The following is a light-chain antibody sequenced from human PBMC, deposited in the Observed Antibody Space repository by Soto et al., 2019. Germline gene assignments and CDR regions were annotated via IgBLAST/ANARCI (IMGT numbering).Light chain of an antibody. CDR2: DAS. Sequence: DIQMTQSPSTLSASVGDRVTITCRASRSISNWLAWYQQRPGIAPKLLIFDASILQSGVPSRFSGSGSGTEFTLSISRLQTDDFATYYCQQYGSFSPITFGGRTKVEI. CDR3: QQYGSFSPIT. CDR1: RSISNW. V-gene: IGKV1-5*01. J-gene: IGKJ4*01.